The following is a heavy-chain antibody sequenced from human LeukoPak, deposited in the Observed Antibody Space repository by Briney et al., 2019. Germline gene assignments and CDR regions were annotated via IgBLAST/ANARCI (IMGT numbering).Heavy chain of an antibody. CDR3: ARHRGSSSLFDY. J-gene: IGHJ4*02. CDR1: GGSISSNDYY. CDR2: IYYSGNT. V-gene: IGHV4-39*01. Sequence: SETLSLTCTVSGGSISSNDYYWDWIRQPPGMGLEYIGSIYYSGNTYYNPSLKSRVTISVDTSKNQFSLKLSSVTAADTAVYYCARHRGSSSLFDYWGQGTLVTVSS. D-gene: IGHD6-6*01.